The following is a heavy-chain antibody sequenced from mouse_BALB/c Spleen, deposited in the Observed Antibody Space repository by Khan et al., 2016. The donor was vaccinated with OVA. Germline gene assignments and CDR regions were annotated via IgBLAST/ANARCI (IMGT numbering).Heavy chain of an antibody. CDR2: INPSNGYT. CDR3: VGEGAYHRNGGWFAY. CDR1: GYTFTSYT. D-gene: IGHD2-14*01. Sequence: QVQLKQSGAELARPGASVKMSCKASGYTFTSYTIHWIKKRPGQGLEWIGYINPSNGYTNYNQKFKDKATLTTDKSSTTAYLQLSSLTSDDSAVYNFVGEGAYHRNGGWFAYWGQGTLVTVSA. J-gene: IGHJ3*01. V-gene: IGHV1-4*01.